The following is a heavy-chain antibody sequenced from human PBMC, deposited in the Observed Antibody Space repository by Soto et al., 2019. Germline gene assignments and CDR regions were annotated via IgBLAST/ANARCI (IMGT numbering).Heavy chain of an antibody. J-gene: IGHJ5*02. CDR2: IYPGDSDT. D-gene: IGHD5-12*01. V-gene: IGHV5-51*01. CDR3: ARAIEMATIGWSDP. Sequence: PGESLKISCKASGYSFTSYWIGWVRQMPGKGLEWMGIIYPGDSDTRYRPSLLGQVTISADKSISTAYLQWSSLKASDTAIYYCARAIEMATIGWSDPWGQGTLVTVSS. CDR1: GYSFTSYW.